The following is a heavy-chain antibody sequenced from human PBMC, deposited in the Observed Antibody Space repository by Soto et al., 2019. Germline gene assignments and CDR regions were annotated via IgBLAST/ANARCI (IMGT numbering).Heavy chain of an antibody. CDR1: GFTFIDHY. CDR3: ARRAASGRHFDH. V-gene: IGHV3-11*01. J-gene: IGHJ4*02. CDR2: ISSSGNSM. D-gene: IGHD6-13*01. Sequence: QVQLVESGGGLVMPGESLRLSCAASGFTFIDHYMSWIRQAPGKGLEWVSYISSSGNSMYYADSVKGRFTVSRDNAENSLYLQMNSLRAEDTAVYYCARRAASGRHFDHWGQGTLVSVSS.